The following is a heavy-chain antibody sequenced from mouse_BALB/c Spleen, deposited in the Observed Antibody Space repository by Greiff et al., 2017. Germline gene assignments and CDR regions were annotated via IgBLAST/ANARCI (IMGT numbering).Heavy chain of an antibody. CDR2: ISSGGST. V-gene: IGHV5-6-5*01. Sequence: EVKLMESGGGLVKPGGSLKLSCAASGFTFSSYAMSWVRQTPEERLEWVASISSGGSTYYPDSVKGRFTISRDNARNILYLQMSSLRSEDTAMYYCARGRIYDVYYDFAYWGQGTLVTVSA. CDR3: ARGRIYDVYYDFAY. CDR1: GFTFSSYA. J-gene: IGHJ3*01. D-gene: IGHD2-3*01.